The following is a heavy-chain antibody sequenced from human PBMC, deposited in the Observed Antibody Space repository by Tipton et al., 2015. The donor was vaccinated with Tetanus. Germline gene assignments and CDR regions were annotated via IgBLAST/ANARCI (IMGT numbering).Heavy chain of an antibody. J-gene: IGHJ4*02. CDR2: MFYSGSA. D-gene: IGHD3-3*01. V-gene: IGHV4-30-4*01. Sequence: TLSLTCTVSGGSISNDNYYWSWIRQPPGKGLEWIGYMFYSGSAYYNPSLKSRVAMSVDTSKNQLSLRLNSVTSADTAVYYCARTSGYMYSDCWGQGTLVTVSS. CDR3: ARTSGYMYSDC. CDR1: GGSISNDNYY.